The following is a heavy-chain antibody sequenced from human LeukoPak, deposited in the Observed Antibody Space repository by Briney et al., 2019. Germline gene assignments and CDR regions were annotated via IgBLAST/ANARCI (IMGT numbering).Heavy chain of an antibody. V-gene: IGHV1-8*01. CDR2: MNPGSGNT. D-gene: IGHD1-1*01. CDR3: ARELRRDKY. CDR1: GFTFSNYD. J-gene: IGHJ4*02. Sequence: ASVKVSCKASGFTFSNYDINWVRQATGQGLEWMGYMNPGSGNTGYAQNFQGRVTLTVNTSITTAYMELSSLRPEDTAVYYCARELRRDKYWGQGTLVTVSS.